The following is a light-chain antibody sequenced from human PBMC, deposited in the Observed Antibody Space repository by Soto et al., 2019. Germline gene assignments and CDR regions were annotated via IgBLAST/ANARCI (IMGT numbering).Light chain of an antibody. CDR3: QQFDSSVT. Sequence: EIVLTQSPGSLSLSPGERATLSCRASQSVSSTFFAWYQQRPGQAPRLLMYGAYSRATGIPERCSGSGAGTYFTLTISRLEPEDFAVYYWQQFDSSVTFGQGTKVEIK. V-gene: IGKV3-20*01. CDR2: GAY. CDR1: QSVSSTF. J-gene: IGKJ1*01.